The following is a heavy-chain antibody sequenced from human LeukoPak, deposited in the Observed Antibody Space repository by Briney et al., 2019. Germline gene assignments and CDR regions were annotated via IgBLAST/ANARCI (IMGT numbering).Heavy chain of an antibody. CDR2: IDWDDDK. CDR1: GGTISSGGYY. V-gene: IGHV2-70*11. D-gene: IGHD3-22*01. J-gene: IGHJ3*02. Sequence: TLSLTCTVSGGTISSGGYYWSWIRQPPGKALEWLARIDWDDDKYYSTSLKTRLTISKDTSKNQVVLTMTNMDPVDTATYYCARVMYYYDSSGYYFQGAFDIWGQGTMVTVSS. CDR3: ARVMYYYDSSGYYFQGAFDI.